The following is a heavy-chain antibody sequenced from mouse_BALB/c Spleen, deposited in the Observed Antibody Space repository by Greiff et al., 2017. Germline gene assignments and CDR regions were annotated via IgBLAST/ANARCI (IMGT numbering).Heavy chain of an antibody. D-gene: IGHD1-2*01. V-gene: IGHV5-6*01. CDR1: GFTFSSYG. J-gene: IGHJ2*01. Sequence: DVHLVESGGDLVKPGGSLKLSCAASGFTFSSYGMSWVRQTPDKRLEWVATISSGGSYTYYPDSVKGRFTISRDNAKNTLYLQMSSLKSEDTAMYYCARHGDLGLRLLDYWGQGTTLTVSS. CDR2: ISSGGSYT. CDR3: ARHGDLGLRLLDY.